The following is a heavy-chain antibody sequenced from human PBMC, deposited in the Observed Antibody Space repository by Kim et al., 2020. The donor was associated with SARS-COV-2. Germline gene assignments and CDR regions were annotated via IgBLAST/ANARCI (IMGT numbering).Heavy chain of an antibody. CDR3: AKAGPQWLVSGYFDY. V-gene: IGHV3-23*01. Sequence: DSVKGRFTISRDNSKNTLYLQMNSLRAEDTAVYYCAKAGPQWLVSGYFDYWGQGTLVTVSS. D-gene: IGHD6-19*01. J-gene: IGHJ4*02.